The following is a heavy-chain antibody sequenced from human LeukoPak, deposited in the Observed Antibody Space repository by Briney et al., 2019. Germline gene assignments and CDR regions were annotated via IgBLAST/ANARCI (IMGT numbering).Heavy chain of an antibody. CDR2: IYHSGST. Sequence: SETLSLTCTVSGYSISSGYYWGWIRQPPGKGLEWIGSIYHSGSTYYNPSLKSRVTISVDTSKNQFSLKPSSVTAADTAVYYCARWCGGDCYSFDYWGQGTLVTVSS. CDR1: GYSISSGYY. V-gene: IGHV4-38-2*02. D-gene: IGHD2-21*02. CDR3: ARWCGGDCYSFDY. J-gene: IGHJ4*02.